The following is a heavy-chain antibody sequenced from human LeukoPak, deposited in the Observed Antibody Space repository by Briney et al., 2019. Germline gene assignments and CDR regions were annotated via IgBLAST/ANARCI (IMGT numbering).Heavy chain of an antibody. V-gene: IGHV2-70*04. CDR3: ARMIRGRGYYFYMDV. J-gene: IGHJ6*03. CDR1: GFSLNTSGRR. CDR2: IDWDDDK. Sequence: SGPTLVNPTQTLTLTCTFSGFSLNTSGRRVSWIRQPPGKALEWLARIDWDDDKFYSTSLKTRLTISKDTSKNQVVLTMTNVDPVDTATYYCARMIRGRGYYFYMDVWGKGTTVTVSS.